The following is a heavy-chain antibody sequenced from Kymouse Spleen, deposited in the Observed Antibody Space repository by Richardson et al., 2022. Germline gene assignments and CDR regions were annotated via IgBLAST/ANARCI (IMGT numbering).Heavy chain of an antibody. CDR1: GFTFDDYA. V-gene: IGHV3-9*01. Sequence: EVQLVESGGGLVQPGRSLRLSCAASGFTFDDYAMHWVRQAPGKGLEWVSGISWNSGSIGYADSVKGRFTISRDNAKNSLYLQMNSLRAEDTALYYCAKGDYSNYDFDYWGQGTLVTVSS. D-gene: IGHD4-11,IGHD4-11*01. J-gene: IGHJ4*02. CDR2: ISWNSGSI. CDR3: AKGDYSNYDFDY.